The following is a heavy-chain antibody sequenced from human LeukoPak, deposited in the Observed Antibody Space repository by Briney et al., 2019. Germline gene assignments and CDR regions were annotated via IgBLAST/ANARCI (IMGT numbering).Heavy chain of an antibody. CDR1: GFSFNSYW. CDR3: ARVRAGGVDY. J-gene: IGHJ4*02. CDR2: IEQDGNEI. D-gene: IGHD2-8*01. V-gene: IGHV3-7*05. Sequence: PGGSLRLSCAASGFSFNSYWLSWVRQTPGKGLEWVANIEQDGNEIYYVDSVKGQFTISRDNARKSLFLQMNRLRADDTAFYFCARVRAGGVDYWGQGTLVTVSS.